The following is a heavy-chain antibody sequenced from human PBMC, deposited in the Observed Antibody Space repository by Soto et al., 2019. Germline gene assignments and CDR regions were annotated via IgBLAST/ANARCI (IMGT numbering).Heavy chain of an antibody. V-gene: IGHV3-23*01. CDR2: ISGPGGSR. Sequence: EVQLLESGGDLVQPGGSLRLSCAASGFTFSNYAMNWVRQAPGKGLEWVSAISGPGGSRYYADSVQGRFTISRDNSKNTLYLQMNSLRAEDTAVYYCATDDHVGYCTGGSCSTCFDYWGQGTLVTVSS. J-gene: IGHJ4*02. CDR1: GFTFSNYA. D-gene: IGHD2-15*01. CDR3: ATDDHVGYCTGGSCSTCFDY.